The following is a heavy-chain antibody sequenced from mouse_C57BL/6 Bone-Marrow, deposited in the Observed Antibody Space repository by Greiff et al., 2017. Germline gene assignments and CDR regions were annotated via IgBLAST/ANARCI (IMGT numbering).Heavy chain of an antibody. D-gene: IGHD1-1*01. CDR2: IDPENGDT. CDR1: GFNIKDDY. CDR3: TPIYSGY. V-gene: IGHV14-4*01. J-gene: IGHJ2*01. Sequence: EVKLMESGAELVRPGASVKLSCTASGFNIKDDYMHWVKQRPEQGLEWIGWIDPENGDTEYASKFQGKATITADTCSNTAYLQLSSLTSEDTAVYYRTPIYSGYWGQGTTLTVSS.